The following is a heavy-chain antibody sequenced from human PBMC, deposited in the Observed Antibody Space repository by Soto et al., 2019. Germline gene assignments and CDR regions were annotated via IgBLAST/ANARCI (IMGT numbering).Heavy chain of an antibody. Sequence: GGSLRLSCAASGFTFSSYAMSWVRQAPGKGLEWVSAISGSGGSTYYADSVKGRFTISRDNSKNTLYLQMNSLRAEDTAVYYCAKDIRSSSWEWGQDAFDIWGQGTMVTVSS. CDR2: ISGSGGST. V-gene: IGHV3-23*01. CDR1: GFTFSSYA. D-gene: IGHD6-13*01. CDR3: AKDIRSSSWEWGQDAFDI. J-gene: IGHJ3*02.